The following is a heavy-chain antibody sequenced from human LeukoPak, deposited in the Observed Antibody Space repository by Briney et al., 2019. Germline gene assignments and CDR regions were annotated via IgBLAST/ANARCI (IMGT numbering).Heavy chain of an antibody. J-gene: IGHJ4*02. D-gene: IGHD3-16*02. V-gene: IGHV4-38-2*02. CDR1: NYSISTDYY. CDR2: MYHSGST. CDR3: ARYDVWGSYRAFDY. Sequence: SETLSLTCSVSNYSISTDYYWGWIRQPPGKGLEWIGTMYHSGSTYYNPSLKSRVTISVDTSKNQFSLRLSSVTAADTAVYYRARYDVWGSYRAFDYWGQGTLVTVSS.